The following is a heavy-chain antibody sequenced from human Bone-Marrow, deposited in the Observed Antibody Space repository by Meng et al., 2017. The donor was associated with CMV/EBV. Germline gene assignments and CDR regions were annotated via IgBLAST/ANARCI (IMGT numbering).Heavy chain of an antibody. CDR1: GGSITPYY. Sequence: SETLSLTCIVSGGSITPYYWSWIRQPPGKGLEWIGFVYFSGSTNNNPSLKSRATISVDESKNHFSLRLTAVTAADTAVYYCARDGGLPQYYYYGMDVWGQETTVTVSS. CDR3: ARDGGLPQYYYYGMDV. CDR2: VYFSGST. V-gene: IGHV4-59*01. J-gene: IGHJ6*02. D-gene: IGHD2-15*01.